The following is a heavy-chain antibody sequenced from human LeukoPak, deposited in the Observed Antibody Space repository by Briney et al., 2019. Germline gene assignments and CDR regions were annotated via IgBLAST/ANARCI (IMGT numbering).Heavy chain of an antibody. V-gene: IGHV3-21*01. D-gene: IGHD3-9*01. CDR1: GFTFSSYS. CDR2: ISSSSSYI. Sequence: GGSLRLSCAASGFTFSSYSMNWVRQAPGKGLEWVSSISSSSSYIYYADSVKGRFTISRDNAKNSLYLQMNSLSAEDTAVYYCARDLTYYDILTGYSDGWFDPWGQGTLVTVSS. J-gene: IGHJ5*02. CDR3: ARDLTYYDILTGYSDGWFDP.